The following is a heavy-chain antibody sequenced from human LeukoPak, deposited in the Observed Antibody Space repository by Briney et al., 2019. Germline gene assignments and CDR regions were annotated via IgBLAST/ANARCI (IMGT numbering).Heavy chain of an antibody. J-gene: IGHJ6*03. CDR2: ISSSSSTI. Sequence: GGSLRLSCAASGFTFSSYSMNWVRQAPGKGLEWVSYISSSSSTIYYADSVKGRFTISRDNAKNSLYLQMNSLRAEDTAVYYCARDPYPKSYYYYCYYMDVWGKGTTVTVSS. V-gene: IGHV3-48*01. CDR3: ARDPYPKSYYYYCYYMDV. CDR1: GFTFSSYS.